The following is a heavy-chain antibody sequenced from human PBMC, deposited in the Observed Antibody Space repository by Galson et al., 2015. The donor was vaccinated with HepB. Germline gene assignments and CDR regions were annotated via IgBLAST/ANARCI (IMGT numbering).Heavy chain of an antibody. Sequence: SLRLSCAASGFTFSSYSMNWVRQAPGKGLEWVSYISSSSSTIYYADSVKGRFTISRDNAKNSLYLQMNSLRDEDTAVYYCARRVPAAMFECCDAFDIWGQGTMVTVSS. J-gene: IGHJ3*02. CDR3: ARRVPAAMFECCDAFDI. D-gene: IGHD2-2*01. CDR2: ISSSSSTI. V-gene: IGHV3-48*02. CDR1: GFTFSSYS.